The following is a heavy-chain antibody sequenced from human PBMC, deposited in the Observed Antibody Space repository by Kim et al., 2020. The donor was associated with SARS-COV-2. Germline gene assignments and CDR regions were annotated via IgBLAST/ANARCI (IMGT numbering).Heavy chain of an antibody. D-gene: IGHD5-18*01. CDR3: ARAPRRQTTMGLYSYGPRYYYYGMDV. V-gene: IGHV7-4-1*02. J-gene: IGHJ6*02. CDR2: INTNTGNP. CDR1: GYTFTSYA. Sequence: ASVKVSCKASGYTFTSYAMNWVRQAPGQGLEWMGWINTNTGNPTYAQGFTGRFVFSLDTSVSTAYLQISSLKAEDTAVYYCARAPRRQTTMGLYSYGPRYYYYGMDVWGQGTTVTVSS.